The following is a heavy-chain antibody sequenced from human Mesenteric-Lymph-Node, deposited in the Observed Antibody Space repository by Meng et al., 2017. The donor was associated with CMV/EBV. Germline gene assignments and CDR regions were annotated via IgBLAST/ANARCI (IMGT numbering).Heavy chain of an antibody. D-gene: IGHD3-22*01. Sequence: SVTVSCKASGYILTDYYLHWVRQAPGQGLEWMGRMNPISGATNCAQKFQGRFTMTRDTSIRTIYLELIRLRSDDTAVYYCAGAPWYNSSGFEYLDYWGQGTLVTVSS. CDR3: AGAPWYNSSGFEYLDY. V-gene: IGHV1-2*06. CDR2: MNPISGAT. J-gene: IGHJ4*02. CDR1: GYILTDYY.